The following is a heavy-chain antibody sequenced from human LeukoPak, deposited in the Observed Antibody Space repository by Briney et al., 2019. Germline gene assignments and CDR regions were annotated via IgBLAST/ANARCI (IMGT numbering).Heavy chain of an antibody. CDR2: ISSSGSTI. CDR3: ARDFNYYDSSGCLDY. J-gene: IGHJ4*02. CDR1: GFTFSSYE. D-gene: IGHD3-22*01. Sequence: GGSLRLSCAASGFTFSSYEMNWVRQAPGKGLEWVSYISSSGSTIYYADSVKGRFTISRDNAKNSLYLQMNSLRAEDTAVYYCARDFNYYDSSGCLDYWGQGTLVTVSS. V-gene: IGHV3-48*03.